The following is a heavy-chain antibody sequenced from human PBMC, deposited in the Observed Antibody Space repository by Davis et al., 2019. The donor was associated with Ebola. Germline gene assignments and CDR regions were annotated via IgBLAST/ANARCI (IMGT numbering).Heavy chain of an antibody. CDR2: IYRDGRT. Sequence: GESLKISCAASGFIVSDKYMSWVRQAPGKGLEWVSVIYRDGRTYYADSVKGRFTVSRDNSKNTLFLQMNSLRDEDTAVYYCTRHVSGDFWYFDLWGRGTRVTVSS. D-gene: IGHD4-17*01. CDR3: TRHVSGDFWYFDL. J-gene: IGHJ2*01. CDR1: GFIVSDKY. V-gene: IGHV3-53*01.